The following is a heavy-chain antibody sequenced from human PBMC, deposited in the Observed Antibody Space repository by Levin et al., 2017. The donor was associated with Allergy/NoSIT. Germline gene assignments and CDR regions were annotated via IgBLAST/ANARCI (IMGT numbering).Heavy chain of an antibody. V-gene: IGHV3-66*01. CDR2: IYSGGNT. CDR3: AGYTAGEH. CDR1: GFTVYNNY. Sequence: GESLKISCAASGFTVYNNYMTWVRQAPGKGLEWVSLIYSGGNTRYADSLKGRFTISRDSSKNTLYLQMNSLRVDDTAVYYCAGYTAGEHWGQGALVIVSS. J-gene: IGHJ4*02. D-gene: IGHD5-18*01.